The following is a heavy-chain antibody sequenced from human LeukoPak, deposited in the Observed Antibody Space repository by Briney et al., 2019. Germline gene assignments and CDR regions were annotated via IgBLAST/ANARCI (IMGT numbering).Heavy chain of an antibody. V-gene: IGHV4-39*01. J-gene: IGHJ4*02. CDR3: ARQTGSGLFILP. CDR2: IYYSGNT. Sequence: NPSETLSLTCTVSGVSISSSNSYWGWIRQPPGKGLEWIGSIYYSGNTYYNASLQSQVSISIDASKNQFSLRLTSVTAADTAVYYCARQTGSGLFILPGGQGTLVTVSS. CDR1: GVSISSSNSY. D-gene: IGHD3/OR15-3a*01.